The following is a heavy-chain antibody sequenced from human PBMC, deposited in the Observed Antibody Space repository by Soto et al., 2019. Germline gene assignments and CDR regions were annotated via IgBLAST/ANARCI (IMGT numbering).Heavy chain of an antibody. D-gene: IGHD1-26*01. V-gene: IGHV4-30-4*01. Sequence: PSETLSLTCTVSGDSITDGDYYLSWIRQPPGKDLEWIAYIYYNGIIHYNPYLKSRVTISLDPSKNQFSLTMTSVNDADTAVYSCARGRHEGVDPWAQGTLVTVSS. CDR3: ARGRHEGVDP. CDR1: GDSITDGDYY. CDR2: IYYNGII. J-gene: IGHJ5*02.